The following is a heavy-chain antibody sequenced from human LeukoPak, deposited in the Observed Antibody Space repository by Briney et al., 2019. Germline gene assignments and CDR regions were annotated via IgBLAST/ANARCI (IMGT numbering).Heavy chain of an antibody. Sequence: GGSLRLSCAASGFTVSSNYMSSVRQAPGKGLEWVSVIYSGGSTYYADSVKGRFTISRDTSKNTLYLQMNSLRADDTAVYYCAKGSSGWCSDNWGQGTLVTVSS. J-gene: IGHJ4*02. CDR1: GFTVSSNY. V-gene: IGHV3-66*01. CDR2: IYSGGST. CDR3: AKGSSGWCSDN. D-gene: IGHD6-19*01.